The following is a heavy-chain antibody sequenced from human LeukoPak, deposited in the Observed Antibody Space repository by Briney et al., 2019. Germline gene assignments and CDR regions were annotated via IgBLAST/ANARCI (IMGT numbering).Heavy chain of an antibody. Sequence: KASETLSLTCTVSGGSISSDYWTWIRQPPGKRLEWIGYISYSGSTNYNPSLKSRVTMSVDTSKNQFSLKLSSVTAADTAVYYCARDLYGSGNYYGYFHYWGQGTLVTVSS. CDR1: GGSISSDY. J-gene: IGHJ4*02. CDR2: ISYSGST. D-gene: IGHD3-10*01. V-gene: IGHV4-59*12. CDR3: ARDLYGSGNYYGYFHY.